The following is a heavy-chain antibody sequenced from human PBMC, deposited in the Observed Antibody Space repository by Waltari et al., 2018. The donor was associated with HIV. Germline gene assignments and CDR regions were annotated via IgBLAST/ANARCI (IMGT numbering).Heavy chain of an antibody. J-gene: IGHJ4*02. D-gene: IGHD2-8*02. Sequence: EAQFVETVRTVILPARSLRSPCSPLSFSVSHNYATWLRLAPDRGLEWVSTIYIDGTTHYAESMKGRFIISRDKFTNTIYLLLNDLIVDDTATYLGAKGGRYYTDWGLGTRVTVSS. CDR2: IYIDGTT. CDR1: SFSVSHNY. V-gene: IGHV3-53*02. CDR3: AKGGRYYTD.